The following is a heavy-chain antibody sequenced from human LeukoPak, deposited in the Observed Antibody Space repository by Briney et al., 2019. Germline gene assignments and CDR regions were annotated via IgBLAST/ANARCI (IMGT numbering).Heavy chain of an antibody. CDR3: ARNPRDGHTFDY. CDR1: GGSINSINW. Sequence: SETLSLTCAVSGGSINSINWWSWVRQPPGQGLEWIGEMYHTGGFNYNPSLKSRVTISLDKSQNQFSLRLSSVTAADTAVYYCARNPRDGHTFDYWGQGTLVTVSS. CDR2: MYHTGGF. J-gene: IGHJ4*02. V-gene: IGHV4-4*02.